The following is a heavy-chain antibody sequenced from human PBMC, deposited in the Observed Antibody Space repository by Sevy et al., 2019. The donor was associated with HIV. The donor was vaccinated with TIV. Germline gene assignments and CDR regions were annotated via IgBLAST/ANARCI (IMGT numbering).Heavy chain of an antibody. CDR1: GFTFSSYS. CDR3: ASDTVVEGAFDI. J-gene: IGHJ3*02. D-gene: IGHD2-15*01. CDR2: ISSSSSYI. V-gene: IGHV3-21*01. Sequence: GGSLRLSCAASGFTFSSYSMNWVRQAPGKGLEWVSSISSSSSYIYYADSVKGRFTISRDKAKNSLYLQMNSLRAEDTDVYDSASDTVVEGAFDIWGQGTMVTVSS.